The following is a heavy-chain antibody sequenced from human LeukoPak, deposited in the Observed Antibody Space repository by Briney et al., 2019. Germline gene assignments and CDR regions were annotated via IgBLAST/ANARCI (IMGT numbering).Heavy chain of an antibody. CDR1: GYTFRRYA. CDR3: AKGAGPLAAAGRATDS. Sequence: GGSLRLSCAASGYTFRRYAMSWVRQAPGKGLEWLSAIRGSGGSTYYADSVKGRFTVSRDNSKNTLYLQINTLRAEDAAVYYCAKGAGPLAAAGRATDSWGQGTLVIVSS. CDR2: IRGSGGST. J-gene: IGHJ4*02. D-gene: IGHD6-13*01. V-gene: IGHV3-23*01.